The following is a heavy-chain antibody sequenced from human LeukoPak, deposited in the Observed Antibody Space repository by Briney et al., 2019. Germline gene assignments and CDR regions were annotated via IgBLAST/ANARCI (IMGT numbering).Heavy chain of an antibody. D-gene: IGHD1-26*01. Sequence: SETLPLSCPVSGGSISRYYLSWIRQPPGKGLDGIGYIDNCGSTNYNPPLKSRVTISVDTSKNQFSLKLSSVTAADTAVYYYARGRWELHPYFDYWGQGTLVTVSS. CDR3: ARGRWELHPYFDY. V-gene: IGHV4-59*01. CDR2: IDNCGST. CDR1: GGSISRYY. J-gene: IGHJ4*02.